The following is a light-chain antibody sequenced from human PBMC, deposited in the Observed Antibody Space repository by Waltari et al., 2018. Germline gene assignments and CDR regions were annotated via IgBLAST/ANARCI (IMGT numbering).Light chain of an antibody. CDR3: LQYNNFPLT. CDR2: AAS. CDR1: QGVTTY. Sequence: IQLTQSPSSLSASVGDRVTITCRASQGVTTYLAWYQQKPGKAPNLLISAASTLQSGVPSRFSGSGSGTEFTLTISSLQPDDFATYTCLQYNNFPLTFGGGTKVEIK. J-gene: IGKJ4*01. V-gene: IGKV1-9*01.